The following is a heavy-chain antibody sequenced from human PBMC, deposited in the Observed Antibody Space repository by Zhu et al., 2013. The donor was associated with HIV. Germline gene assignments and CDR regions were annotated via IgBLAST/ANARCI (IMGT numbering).Heavy chain of an antibody. CDR3: AKDGGATKYAPDY. J-gene: IGHJ4*02. CDR2: ISPNSGAT. V-gene: IGHV1-2*02. D-gene: IGHD3-10*01. Sequence: QVQLVQSGAEVKRPGASVKVSCKASGYTFIGYYIHWVRQAPGPGLEWMGWISPNSGATNFAQKFQGRVTLTMDTSINTAYMELSGLTSDDTAVYYCAKDGGATKYAPDYWGQGTLVTVSS. CDR1: GYTFIGYY.